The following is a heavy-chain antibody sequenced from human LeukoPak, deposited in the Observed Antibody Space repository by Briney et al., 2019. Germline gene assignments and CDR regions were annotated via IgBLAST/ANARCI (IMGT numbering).Heavy chain of an antibody. V-gene: IGHV3-7*01. Sequence: GGSLRLSCAASGFSFSDYWMSWVRQSPGKGLEWVANIKHDGSEKYYVDSVKGRFTISRDNAKNSLYLQMDSLRAEDTAVYSCARDSLRYCSGDSCYYNYWGQGTLVTVSS. D-gene: IGHD2-15*01. CDR2: IKHDGSEK. CDR3: ARDSLRYCSGDSCYYNY. CDR1: GFSFSDYW. J-gene: IGHJ4*02.